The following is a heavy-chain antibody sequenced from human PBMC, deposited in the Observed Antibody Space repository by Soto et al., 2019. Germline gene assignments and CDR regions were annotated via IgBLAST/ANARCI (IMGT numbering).Heavy chain of an antibody. V-gene: IGHV4-31*03. D-gene: IGHD5-18*01. CDR2: IYYSGNT. CDR3: ARDRLMATAGTARHYFGLDV. J-gene: IGHJ6*02. Sequence: PSETLSLTCTVSGGSIRSGGYYWSWVRQNPRRGLEWIGNIYYSGNTYYNPSLKSRLTISVDTSKNQFSLKLSSVTAADTAVYYCARDRLMATAGTARHYFGLDVWGQGTTVTVSS. CDR1: GGSIRSGGYY.